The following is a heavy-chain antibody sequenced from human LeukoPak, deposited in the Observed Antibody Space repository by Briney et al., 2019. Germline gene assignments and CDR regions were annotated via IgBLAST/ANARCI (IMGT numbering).Heavy chain of an antibody. CDR3: ARALTYGDNSYYYYYMDV. D-gene: IGHD4-17*01. V-gene: IGHV3-21*01. CDR1: GFTFSSYS. Sequence: GGSLRLSCAASGFTFSSYSMNCVRQAPGKGLEWVSSISSSSSYIYYADSVKGRFTISRDNAKNSLYLQMNSLRAEDTAVYYCARALTYGDNSYYYYYMDVWGKGTTVTVSS. CDR2: ISSSSSYI. J-gene: IGHJ6*03.